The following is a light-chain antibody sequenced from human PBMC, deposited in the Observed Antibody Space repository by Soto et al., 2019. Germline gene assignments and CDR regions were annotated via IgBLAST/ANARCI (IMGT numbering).Light chain of an antibody. CDR2: LAS. V-gene: IGKV1-39*01. J-gene: IGKJ3*01. CDR1: QTITTF. Sequence: DIQLTQSPSSLSASVGGRFTISCRASQTITTFLNWYRQKPGQAPKLLIYLASRLQSGVPPRFSGSGAGTDFPLAISSLQPEDFATCHGQQGYSTHYTFGPGTTVHI. CDR3: QQGYSTHYT.